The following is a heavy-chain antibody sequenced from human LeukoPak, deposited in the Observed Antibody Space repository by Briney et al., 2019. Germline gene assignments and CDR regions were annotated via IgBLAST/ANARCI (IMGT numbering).Heavy chain of an antibody. J-gene: IGHJ4*02. Sequence: PGGSLRLSCAASGFTFSSYWMHWVRQAPGKGLVWVSRINSDGSSTSYADSVKGRFTISRDNAKNTLYLQMNSLRAKDTAVYYCARGPHIVVVPAALDYWGQGTLVSVSS. CDR2: INSDGSST. D-gene: IGHD2-2*01. V-gene: IGHV3-74*01. CDR1: GFTFSSYW. CDR3: ARGPHIVVVPAALDY.